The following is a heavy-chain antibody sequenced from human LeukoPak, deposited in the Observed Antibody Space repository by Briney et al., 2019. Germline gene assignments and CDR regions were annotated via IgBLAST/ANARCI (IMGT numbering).Heavy chain of an antibody. J-gene: IGHJ4*02. CDR3: ARARYGSGSGDY. CDR1: GGSFSGYY. V-gene: IGHV4-34*01. CDR2: INHSGST. D-gene: IGHD3-10*01. Sequence: SETLSLTCAVYGGSFSGYYWSLIRQPPGKGLEWIGEINHSGSTNYNPSLKSRVTISVDTSKNQFSLKLSSVTAADTAVYYCARARYGSGSGDYWGQGTLVTVSS.